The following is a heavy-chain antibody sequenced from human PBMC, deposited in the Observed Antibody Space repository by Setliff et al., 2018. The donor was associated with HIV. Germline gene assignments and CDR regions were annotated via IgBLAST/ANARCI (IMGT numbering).Heavy chain of an antibody. V-gene: IGHV4-34*01. CDR3: ARDTSTRPFHYFYYMDV. CDR1: GGPVSGHF. Sequence: KTSETLSLTCSVSGGPVSGHFWTWIRQAPGKGLEWIAEITSSGRTNYSPSLKSRLSLSIESSKNQLFLKVMSVTAADSAVYYCARDTSTRPFHYFYYMDVWGTGTTVTVSS. D-gene: IGHD1-26*01. J-gene: IGHJ6*03. CDR2: ITSSGRT.